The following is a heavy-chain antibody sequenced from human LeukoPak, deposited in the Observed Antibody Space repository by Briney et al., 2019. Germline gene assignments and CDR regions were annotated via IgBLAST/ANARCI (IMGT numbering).Heavy chain of an antibody. D-gene: IGHD3-10*02. V-gene: IGHV3-48*03. CDR1: GFTFSSYE. Sequence: GGSLRLSCAASGFTFSSYEMNWVRQAPGKGREWVSCISSSGSTIYYADSVKGRLTISRDNAKTSLYLQMNSLRAEDTAVYYCAELGITMIGGVWGKGTTVTISS. CDR3: AELGITMIGGV. J-gene: IGHJ6*04. CDR2: ISSSGSTI.